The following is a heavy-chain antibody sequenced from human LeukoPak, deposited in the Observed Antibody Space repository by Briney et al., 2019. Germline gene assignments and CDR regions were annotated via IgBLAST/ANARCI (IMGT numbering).Heavy chain of an antibody. Sequence: GGSPRLSCAASGFTFSSYSMNWVRQAPGKGLEWVSSISSSSSYIYYADSVKGRFTISRDNAKNSLYLQMNSLRAEDTAVYYCARGSTTPFFDYWGQGTLVTVSS. CDR2: ISSSSSYI. V-gene: IGHV3-21*01. J-gene: IGHJ4*02. CDR3: ARGSTTPFFDY. D-gene: IGHD2-2*01. CDR1: GFTFSSYS.